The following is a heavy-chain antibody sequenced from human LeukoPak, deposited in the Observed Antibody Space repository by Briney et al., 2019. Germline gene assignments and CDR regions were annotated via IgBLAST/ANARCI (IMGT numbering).Heavy chain of an antibody. V-gene: IGHV3-53*01. Sequence: GGSLRLSCAASGFTFTSYSMSWVRQAPGKGLEWVSVIYSGGSTYYADSVKGRFTISRDNSKNTLYLQMNSLRAEDTAVYYCARDQSGSWSMDVWGQGTTVTVSS. CDR1: GFTFTSYS. CDR2: IYSGGST. J-gene: IGHJ6*02. D-gene: IGHD5-12*01. CDR3: ARDQSGSWSMDV.